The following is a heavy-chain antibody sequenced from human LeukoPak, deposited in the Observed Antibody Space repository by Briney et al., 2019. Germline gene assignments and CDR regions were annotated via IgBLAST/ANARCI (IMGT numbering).Heavy chain of an antibody. CDR1: GGSMSNYY. D-gene: IGHD1-26*01. V-gene: IGHV4-59*08. Sequence: SETLSLTCSVSGGSMSNYYWSWIRQPPGKGLDWIGYIYYRGSTNYNPSLKSRVTISVDTSKNQFSLKLSSVTAADTAVYYCARGEVGATLPYYYYMDVWGKGTTVTVSS. CDR3: ARGEVGATLPYYYYMDV. CDR2: IYYRGST. J-gene: IGHJ6*03.